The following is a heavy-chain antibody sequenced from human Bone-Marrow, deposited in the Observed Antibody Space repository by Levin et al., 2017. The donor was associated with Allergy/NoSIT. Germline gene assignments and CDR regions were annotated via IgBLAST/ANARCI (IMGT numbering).Heavy chain of an antibody. CDR2: TFYRSKWYY. V-gene: IGHV6-1*01. J-gene: IGHJ4*02. CDR1: GDSVSSDIAT. Sequence: SQTLSLTCAISGDSVSSDIATWTWIRQSSSRGLEWLGRTFYRSKWYYDYALSVESRITINPDTSKNQFSLQLSSVTPEDTAVYYCARERFISSGKYVLDYWGQGTLVTVSS. CDR3: ARERFISSGKYVLDY. D-gene: IGHD1-26*01.